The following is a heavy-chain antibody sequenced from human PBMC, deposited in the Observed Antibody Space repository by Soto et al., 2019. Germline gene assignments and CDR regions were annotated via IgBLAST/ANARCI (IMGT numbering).Heavy chain of an antibody. V-gene: IGHV5-51*01. Sequence: PGESLKISCKVSGYNFVNYWIGWVRQMPGKGLEWMGIIYPGDSDTRYSPSFQGQVAIPADKSISTAYLQWSSLKASDTAIYYCARPGLLGGLVNNNWFDPSGQGTLVTVSS. CDR1: GYNFVNYW. J-gene: IGHJ5*02. CDR3: ARPGLLGGLVNNNWFDP. D-gene: IGHD1-26*01. CDR2: IYPGDSDT.